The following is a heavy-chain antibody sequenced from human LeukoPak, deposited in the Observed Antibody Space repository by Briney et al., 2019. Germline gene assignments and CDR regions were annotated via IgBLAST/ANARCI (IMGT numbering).Heavy chain of an antibody. D-gene: IGHD5-12*01. J-gene: IGHJ4*02. CDR3: AKYNGGFCFDY. CDR2: IKRDGSEK. Sequence: GGSLRLSCAASGFTFSSYWMSWVRQAPGKGLEWVANIKRDGSEKNYADSVKGRFTISRDSADNSLYLQMNSLRADDTAVYYCAKYNGGFCFDYWGEGALVTVSS. V-gene: IGHV3-7*01. CDR1: GFTFSSYW.